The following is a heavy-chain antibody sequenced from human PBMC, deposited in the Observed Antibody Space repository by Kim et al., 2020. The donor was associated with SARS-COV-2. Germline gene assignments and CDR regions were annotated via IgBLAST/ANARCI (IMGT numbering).Heavy chain of an antibody. D-gene: IGHD6-13*01. CDR3: ARVSAYSRAADY. J-gene: IGHJ4*02. Sequence: YYADSVKGRFTISRHNSKNTLYLQMNSLRAEDTAVYYCARVSAYSRAADYWGQGTLVTVSS. V-gene: IGHV3-53*04.